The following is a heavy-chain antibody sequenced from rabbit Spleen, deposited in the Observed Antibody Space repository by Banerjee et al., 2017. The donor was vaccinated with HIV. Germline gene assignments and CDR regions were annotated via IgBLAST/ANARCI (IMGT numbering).Heavy chain of an antibody. V-gene: IGHV1S7*01. CDR2: IDLVFGST. CDR3: ARDAGRGDYIDGVFNL. Sequence: GKGLEWIGYIDLVFGSTYYANWVNGRFTISSHNAQNTLYLQVKSLTAADTATYFCARDAGRGDYIDGVFNLWGPGTLVTVS. J-gene: IGHJ4*01. D-gene: IGHD8-1*01.